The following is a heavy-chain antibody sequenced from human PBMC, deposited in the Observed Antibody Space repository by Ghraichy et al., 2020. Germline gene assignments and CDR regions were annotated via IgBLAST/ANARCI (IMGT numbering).Heavy chain of an antibody. J-gene: IGHJ6*02. CDR2: IKQDGSEK. V-gene: IGHV3-7*03. Sequence: GGSLRLSCAASGFTFSSYWMSWVRQAPGKGLEWVVNIKQDGSEKYYVDSVEGRTTITRDNAKTQLYLQMNSLRAEDTAVYYCAGGGQQLVSNYYSYYGMDVWGQGTTVTVSS. D-gene: IGHD6-13*01. CDR1: GFTFSSYW. CDR3: AGGGQQLVSNYYSYYGMDV.